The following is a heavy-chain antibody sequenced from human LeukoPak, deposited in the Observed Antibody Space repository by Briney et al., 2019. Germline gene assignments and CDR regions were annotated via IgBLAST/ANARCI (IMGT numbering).Heavy chain of an antibody. CDR1: GFTFSSYA. D-gene: IGHD5-18*01. CDR2: ISYDGSNK. Sequence: GGSLRLSCAASGFTFSSYAMSWVRQAPGKGLEWVAVISYDGSNKYYADSVKGRFTISRDNAKNSLFLQMNSLGAEDTAAYYCATSRGYNSGYRALELPPSPIDWGQGTLVTVSS. V-gene: IGHV3-30*03. CDR3: ATSRGYNSGYRALELPPSPID. J-gene: IGHJ4*02.